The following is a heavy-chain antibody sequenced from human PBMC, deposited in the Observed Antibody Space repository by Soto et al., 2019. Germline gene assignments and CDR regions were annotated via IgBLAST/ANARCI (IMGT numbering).Heavy chain of an antibody. V-gene: IGHV4-39*01. CDR2: IYYSRNT. Sequence: SETLSLTCTVPGGSISSSSYYWDWIRQTPGKGLEWIGSIYYSRNTYYNPSLKSRVTISADTSKNQFSLKLSSVTAADTAVYYCAGRAKMSNWFDPWGQGTLVTVSS. J-gene: IGHJ5*02. CDR1: GGSISSSSYY. CDR3: AGRAKMSNWFDP.